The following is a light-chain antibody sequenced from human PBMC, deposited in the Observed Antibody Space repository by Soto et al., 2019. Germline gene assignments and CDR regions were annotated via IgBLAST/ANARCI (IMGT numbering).Light chain of an antibody. CDR1: QAVNTR. CDR3: HQRQSWPRT. Sequence: EIVLTQSPATLSSFPGDRGTGSCRASQAVNTRLAWYQHKPGQAPRLLIYLTSNRAAGIPARFSGSGSETDFTLTISDVEPEDFAVYYCHQRQSWPRTFGQGTKVDIK. J-gene: IGKJ1*01. CDR2: LTS. V-gene: IGKV3-11*01.